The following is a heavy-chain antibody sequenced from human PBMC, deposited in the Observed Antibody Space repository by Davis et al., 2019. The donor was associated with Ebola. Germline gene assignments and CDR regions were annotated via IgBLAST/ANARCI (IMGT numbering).Heavy chain of an antibody. Sequence: PSETLSLTCAVYGGSFSGYYWSWIRQPPGKGLEWIGEINHSGSTNYNPSLKSRVTISVDTSKNQFSLKLSSVTAADTAVYYCASSVYDPYYFDYWGQGTLVTVSS. CDR1: GGSFSGYY. V-gene: IGHV4-34*01. D-gene: IGHD5/OR15-5a*01. J-gene: IGHJ4*02. CDR3: ASSVYDPYYFDY. CDR2: INHSGST.